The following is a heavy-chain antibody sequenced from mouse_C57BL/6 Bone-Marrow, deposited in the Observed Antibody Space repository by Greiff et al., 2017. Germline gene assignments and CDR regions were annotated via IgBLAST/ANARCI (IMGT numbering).Heavy chain of an antibody. D-gene: IGHD2-1*01. V-gene: IGHV5-6*02. Sequence: DVKLVESGGDLVKPGGSLKLSCAASGFTFSSYGMSWVRQTPDKRLEWVATISSGGSYTYYPDSVKGRFTISRDNAKNTLYLQMSSLKSEDTAMYYCARPYGIYWYFDVWGTETTVTVSS. J-gene: IGHJ1*03. CDR1: GFTFSSYG. CDR2: ISSGGSYT. CDR3: ARPYGIYWYFDV.